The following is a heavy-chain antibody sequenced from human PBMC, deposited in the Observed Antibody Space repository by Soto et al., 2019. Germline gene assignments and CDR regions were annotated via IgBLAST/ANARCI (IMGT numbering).Heavy chain of an antibody. CDR2: IIPIFGTA. CDR3: ARGGVRGTGYYYYYGMDV. D-gene: IGHD3-10*01. J-gene: IGHJ6*02. Sequence: GASVKVSCKASGGTFSSYAISWVRQAPGQGLEWMGGIIPIFGTANYAQKFQGRVTITADESTSTTYMELSSLRSEDAAVYYCARGGVRGTGYYYYYGMDVWGQGTTVTVSS. CDR1: GGTFSSYA. V-gene: IGHV1-69*13.